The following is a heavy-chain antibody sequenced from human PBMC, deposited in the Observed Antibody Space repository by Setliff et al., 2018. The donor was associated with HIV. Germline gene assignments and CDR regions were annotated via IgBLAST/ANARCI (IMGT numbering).Heavy chain of an antibody. CDR1: GFSFSTST. CDR2: ISSGYNTV. D-gene: IGHD1-26*01. CDR3: ARPTNIDTLYYGSQTFYMYYYGLDV. V-gene: IGHV3-48*04. Sequence: PGGSLRLSCAASGFSFSTSTMNWVRQAPGRGLEWLSYISSGYNTVYYADSVKGRFTISRDDAENSLSLQMDSLRADDTAVYFCARPTNIDTLYYGSQTFYMYYYGLDVWGQGTTVTVSS. J-gene: IGHJ6*02.